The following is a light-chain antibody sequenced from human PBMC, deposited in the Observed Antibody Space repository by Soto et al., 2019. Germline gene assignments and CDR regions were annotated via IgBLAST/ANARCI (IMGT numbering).Light chain of an antibody. CDR1: QSVRSH. V-gene: IGKV3-15*01. CDR3: QQYKNWPL. Sequence: IVMTQSPATLSVSPGEGVTLSCRASQSVRSHLAWYQQKPGQPPRLLIYGASTRATGIPARFSGSGFGTEFTLTISSLQSEDFAVYYCQQYKNWPLFGQGTRLEL. J-gene: IGKJ5*01. CDR2: GAS.